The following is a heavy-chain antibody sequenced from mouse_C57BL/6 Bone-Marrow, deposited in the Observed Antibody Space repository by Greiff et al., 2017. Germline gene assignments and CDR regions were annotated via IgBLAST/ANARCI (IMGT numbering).Heavy chain of an antibody. CDR3: ARHSTRVRGDY. V-gene: IGHV5-6*01. D-gene: IGHD2-2*01. CDR2: ISSGGSYT. Sequence: EVMLVESGGDLVKPGGSLKLSCAASGFTFSSYGMSWVRQTPDKRLEWVATISSGGSYTYYPDSVKGRFTFSRDNAKNTLYLQRSSLKAEDTAMYYCARHSTRVRGDYWGQGTSVTVSS. J-gene: IGHJ4*01. CDR1: GFTFSSYG.